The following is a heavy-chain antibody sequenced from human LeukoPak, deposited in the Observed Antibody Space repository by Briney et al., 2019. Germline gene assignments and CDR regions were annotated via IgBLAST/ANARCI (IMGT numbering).Heavy chain of an antibody. D-gene: IGHD6-13*01. CDR3: ARDLAAADLDY. J-gene: IGHJ4*02. CDR1: GGSISSSSYY. Sequence: SETLSLTCTVSGGSISSSSYYWGWIRQPPGKGLEWIGYIYYSGSTNYNPSLKSRVTISVDTSKNQFSLKLSSATAADTAVYYCARDLAAADLDYWGQGTLVTVSS. V-gene: IGHV4-61*05. CDR2: IYYSGST.